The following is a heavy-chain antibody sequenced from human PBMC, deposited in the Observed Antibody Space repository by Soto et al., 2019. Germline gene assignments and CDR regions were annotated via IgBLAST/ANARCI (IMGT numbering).Heavy chain of an antibody. D-gene: IGHD3-22*01. CDR3: ARHVNYYDSSGYYFDY. J-gene: IGHJ4*02. CDR2: MYYSGST. V-gene: IGHV4-39*01. CDR1: GGTISSSSYY. Sequence: SETLSLTCPVSGGTISSSSYYWGWIRQPPGKGLEWIGSMYYSGSTYYNRSLESRVTISVDTSKNQFSLKLSSVTAADTAVYYCARHVNYYDSSGYYFDYWGQGTLVTVSS.